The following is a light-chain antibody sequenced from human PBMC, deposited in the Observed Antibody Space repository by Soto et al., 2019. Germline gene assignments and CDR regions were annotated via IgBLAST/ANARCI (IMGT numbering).Light chain of an antibody. CDR1: QSISSW. V-gene: IGKV1-5*03. CDR2: KAS. J-gene: IGKJ1*01. CDR3: QQYNSYPWM. Sequence: DIQMTKSPSTLSASVGDRVTITCRASQSISSWLAWYQQKPGKAPKQLIYKASSLESGVPSRFSGSGSGTEFTLTINSLQPDDSATYYCQQYNSYPWMFGQGTKVEIK.